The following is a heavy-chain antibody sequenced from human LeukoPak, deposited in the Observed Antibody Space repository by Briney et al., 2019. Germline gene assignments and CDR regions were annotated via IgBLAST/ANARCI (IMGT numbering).Heavy chain of an antibody. CDR1: GFTFDDYT. V-gene: IGHV3-43*01. Sequence: PGGSLRLSCAASGFTFDDYTMHWARQAPGKGLEWVSLISWDGGSTYYADSVKGRFTISRDNAKNLLYLQMNSLRGEDTAVYYCARDGNDSSGPWDNWGQGTLVTVSS. J-gene: IGHJ4*02. CDR2: ISWDGGST. D-gene: IGHD3-22*01. CDR3: ARDGNDSSGPWDN.